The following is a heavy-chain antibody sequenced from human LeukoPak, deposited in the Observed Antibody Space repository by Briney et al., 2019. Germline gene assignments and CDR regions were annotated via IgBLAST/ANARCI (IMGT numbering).Heavy chain of an antibody. CDR2: ISAYNGNT. J-gene: IGHJ4*02. V-gene: IGHV1-18*01. CDR3: ARDGYSYGIWAYYFDY. CDR1: GYTFTSYG. Sequence: GASVKVSCTASGYTFTSYGISWVRQAPGQGLEWMGWISAYNGNTNYAQKLQGRVTMTTDTSTSTAYMELRSLRSDDTAVYYCARDGYSYGIWAYYFDYWGQGTLVTVSS. D-gene: IGHD5-18*01.